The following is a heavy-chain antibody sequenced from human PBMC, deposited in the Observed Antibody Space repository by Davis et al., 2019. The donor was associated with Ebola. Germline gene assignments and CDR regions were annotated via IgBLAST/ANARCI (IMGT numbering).Heavy chain of an antibody. D-gene: IGHD6-6*01. CDR3: ARDDGQLRTGADY. J-gene: IGHJ4*02. V-gene: IGHV3-74*01. CDR1: GFTFSTYW. Sequence: HTGGSLRLSCAASGFTFSTYWMHWVRQAPGEGLMWVSRINSDGSTINYADSVQGRFTISRDNAKNTLYLQMNSLRAEDTAVYYCARDDGQLRTGADYWGQGTLVTVSS. CDR2: INSDGSTI.